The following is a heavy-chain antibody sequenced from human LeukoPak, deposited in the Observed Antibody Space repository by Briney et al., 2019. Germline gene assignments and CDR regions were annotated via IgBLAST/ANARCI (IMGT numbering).Heavy chain of an antibody. V-gene: IGHV1-18*01. CDR3: ARDRGYYDFWSGYPVGYFDY. CDR2: ISAYNGNT. D-gene: IGHD3-3*01. CDR1: GYTFTSYG. J-gene: IGHJ4*02. Sequence: ASVKVSCKASGYTFTSYGISWVQQAPGQGLEWMGWISAYNGNTNYAQKLQGRVTMTTDTSTSTAYMELRSLRSDDTAVYYCARDRGYYDFWSGYPVGYFDYWGQGTLVTVSS.